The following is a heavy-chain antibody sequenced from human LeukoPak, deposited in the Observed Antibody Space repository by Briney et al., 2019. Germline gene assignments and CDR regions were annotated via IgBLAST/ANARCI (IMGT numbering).Heavy chain of an antibody. Sequence: GRSLRLSCAASGFSFSSYGIHWVRQAPGKGLEWVAVVSNDGSDKNYADSVKGRFTISRDNSKNALYLQLNSLRAEDTAIYYCAKPYGDYYSTPYDYWGQGTLVTVSS. CDR2: VSNDGSDK. V-gene: IGHV3-30*18. CDR1: GFSFSSYG. D-gene: IGHD4-17*01. CDR3: AKPYGDYYSTPYDY. J-gene: IGHJ4*02.